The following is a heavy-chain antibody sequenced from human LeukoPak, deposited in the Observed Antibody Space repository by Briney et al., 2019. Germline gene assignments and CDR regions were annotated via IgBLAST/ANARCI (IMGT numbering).Heavy chain of an antibody. V-gene: IGHV3-11*04. CDR1: GFSFSNSY. CDR3: ARGKGDYDFWSGYYTIFDY. J-gene: IGHJ4*02. D-gene: IGHD3-3*01. Sequence: GESLTLSCVVSGFSFSNSYMTWIRQTPGKGLESLAYISGSGSDIYYADSVKGRFTISRDNAKNSLYLQMNSLRAEDTAVYYCARGKGDYDFWSGYYTIFDYWGQGTLVTVSS. CDR2: ISGSGSDI.